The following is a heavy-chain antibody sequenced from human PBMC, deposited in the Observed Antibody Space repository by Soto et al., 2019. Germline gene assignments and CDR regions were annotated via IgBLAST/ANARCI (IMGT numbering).Heavy chain of an antibody. D-gene: IGHD3-22*01. V-gene: IGHV1-2*02. CDR3: ARDRMIVVVITSRDYYYGMDV. J-gene: IGHJ6*02. CDR2: INPNSGGT. Sequence: ASVKVSCKASGYTFTGYYIHWVRQAPGQGLEWMGWINPNSGGTNYAQKFQGRVTMTRDTSISTAYMELSRLRSDDTAVYYCARDRMIVVVITSRDYYYGMDVWGQGTTVTVSS. CDR1: GYTFTGYY.